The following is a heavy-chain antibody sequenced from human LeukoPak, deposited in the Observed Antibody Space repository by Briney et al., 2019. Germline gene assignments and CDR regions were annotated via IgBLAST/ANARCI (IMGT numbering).Heavy chain of an antibody. V-gene: IGHV3-30*18. Sequence: GGSLRLSCAASGFTFSSYGMHWVRQAPGKGLEWVAVILDDGSDKDYADSVKGRFTIPRDNSNSTLYLQMNSVRAEDTAVYYCAEGFSGYGEYYFDSWGQGSLVTVSS. CDR3: AEGFSGYGEYYFDS. CDR2: ILDDGSDK. CDR1: GFTFSSYG. D-gene: IGHD3-10*01. J-gene: IGHJ4*02.